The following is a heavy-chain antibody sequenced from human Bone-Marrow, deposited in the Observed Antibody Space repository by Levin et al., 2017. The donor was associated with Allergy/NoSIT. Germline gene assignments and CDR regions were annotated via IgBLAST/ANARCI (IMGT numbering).Heavy chain of an antibody. CDR3: ARDRGQYYDILTGYYADDAFDI. V-gene: IGHV1-2*02. J-gene: IGHJ3*02. Sequence: AASVKVSCKASGYTFTGYYMHWVRQAPGQGLEWMGWINPNSGGTNYAQKFQGRVTMTRDTSISTAYMELSRLRSDDTAVYYCARDRGQYYDILTGYYADDAFDIWGQGTMVTVSS. CDR1: GYTFTGYY. CDR2: INPNSGGT. D-gene: IGHD3-9*01.